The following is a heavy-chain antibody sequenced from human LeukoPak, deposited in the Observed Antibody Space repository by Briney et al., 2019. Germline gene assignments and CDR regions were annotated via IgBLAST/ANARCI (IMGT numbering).Heavy chain of an antibody. CDR1: GFTFSSYA. CDR3: AKVLTGSQDY. V-gene: IGHV3-23*01. Sequence: GGSLRLSCAASGFTFSSYAMSWVRQAPGKGLEWVSIITGSGGSTYYADSVKGRFTISRDNSKNTLYLQMNSLRAEDTAVYYCAKVLTGSQDYWGQGTLVTVTS. J-gene: IGHJ4*02. CDR2: ITGSGGST. D-gene: IGHD1-14*01.